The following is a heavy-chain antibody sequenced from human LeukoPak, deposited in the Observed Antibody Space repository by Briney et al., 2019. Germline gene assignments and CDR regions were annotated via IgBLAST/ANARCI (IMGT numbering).Heavy chain of an antibody. J-gene: IGHJ4*02. CDR2: ISWDGGST. CDR1: GFTFDDYT. V-gene: IGHV3-43*01. CDR3: AKDKVAGLGGCFDY. D-gene: IGHD6-19*01. Sequence: GGSLRLSCAASGFTFDDYTMHWVRQAPGKGLEWVSLISWDGGSTYYADSVKGRFTISRDNSKNSLYLQMNSLRTEDTALYYCAKDKVAGLGGCFDYWGQGTLVTVSS.